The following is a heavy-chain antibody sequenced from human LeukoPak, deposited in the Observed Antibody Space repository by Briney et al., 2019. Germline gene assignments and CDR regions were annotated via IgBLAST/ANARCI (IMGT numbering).Heavy chain of an antibody. V-gene: IGHV3-74*01. CDR2: IKGDGSST. J-gene: IGHJ4*02. D-gene: IGHD6-19*01. Sequence: GGSLRLSCAASGFTFSNNWMHWVRQAPGKGLVWVSRIKGDGSSTDYADSVKGRFTISRDNSKNTLYLQMNSLRAEDTAVYYCAKPRALAVAGLLFDYWGQGTLVTVSS. CDR1: GFTFSNNW. CDR3: AKPRALAVAGLLFDY.